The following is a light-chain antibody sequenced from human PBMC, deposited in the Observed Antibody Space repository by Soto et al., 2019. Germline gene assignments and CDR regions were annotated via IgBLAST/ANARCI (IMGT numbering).Light chain of an antibody. V-gene: IGKV1-33*01. CDR3: QQYDNLPPFS. CDR1: QDISNY. CDR2: DAS. Sequence: DIQMTQSPSSLSASVGDRVTITCQASQDISNYLNWYQQKPGKAPKLLIYDASNLETGVPSRFSGSGSGTAFTFTISSLQPEDIATYYCQQYDNLPPFSFGPGPKVDIK. J-gene: IGKJ3*01.